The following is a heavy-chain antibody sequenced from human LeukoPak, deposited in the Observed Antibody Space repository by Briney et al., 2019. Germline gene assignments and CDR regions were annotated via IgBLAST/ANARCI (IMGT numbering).Heavy chain of an antibody. CDR1: GFTFSKYW. Sequence: GGSLRLSCAASGFTFSKYWMNWLRQAPGKGLEWVANIKQDGSEKYYVDSVKGRFTISRDNAKNSLYLQMNSLRAEDAGVYYCAKEGAYPIITYDSWGQGTLVTVSS. V-gene: IGHV3-7*01. D-gene: IGHD1-14*01. CDR3: AKEGAYPIITYDS. CDR2: IKQDGSEK. J-gene: IGHJ5*01.